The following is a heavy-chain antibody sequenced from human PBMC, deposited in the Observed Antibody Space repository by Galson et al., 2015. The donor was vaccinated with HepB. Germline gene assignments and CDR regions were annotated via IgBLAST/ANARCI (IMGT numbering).Heavy chain of an antibody. J-gene: IGHJ4*02. CDR3: ARDRGPGPFYDY. D-gene: IGHD3-10*01. CDR2: ISSSSSYI. Sequence: SLRLSCAASGFTFSSYSMNWVRQAPGKGLEWVSSISSSSSYIYYADSVKGRFTISRDNAKNSLYLQMNSLRAEDTAVYYCARDRGPGPFYDYWGQGTLVTVSS. CDR1: GFTFSSYS. V-gene: IGHV3-21*01.